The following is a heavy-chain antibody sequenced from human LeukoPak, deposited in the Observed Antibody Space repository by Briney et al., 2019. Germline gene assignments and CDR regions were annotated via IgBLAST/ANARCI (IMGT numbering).Heavy chain of an antibody. CDR1: GFTFSSYW. J-gene: IGHJ4*02. CDR3: ARPRAGFCSGGSCYTVDY. D-gene: IGHD2-15*01. CDR2: IKQDGSEK. V-gene: IGHV3-7*03. Sequence: PGGSLRLSCAASGFTFSSYWMSWVRQAPGKGLEWVANIKQDGSEKYYVDSVKGRFTISRDNAKNSLYLQMYSLRAEDTGVYYCARPRAGFCSGGSCYTVDYWGQGTLVTVSS.